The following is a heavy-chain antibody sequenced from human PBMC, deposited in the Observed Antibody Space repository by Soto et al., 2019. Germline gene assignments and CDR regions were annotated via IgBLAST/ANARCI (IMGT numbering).Heavy chain of an antibody. D-gene: IGHD2-2*03. V-gene: IGHV1-18*01. Sequence: ASVKVSCKASGYTFISYGISWVRQAPGQGLEWMGWISAYNGNTNYAQKLQGRVTMTTDTSTSTAYMELRSLRSDDTAVYYCARVDIVVVPAAANFDYWGQGTLVTVSS. CDR3: ARVDIVVVPAAANFDY. CDR2: ISAYNGNT. CDR1: GYTFISYG. J-gene: IGHJ4*02.